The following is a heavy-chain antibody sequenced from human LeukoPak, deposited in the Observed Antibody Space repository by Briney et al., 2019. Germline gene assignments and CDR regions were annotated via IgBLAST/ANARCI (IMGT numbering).Heavy chain of an antibody. D-gene: IGHD2-2*01. J-gene: IGHJ6*02. Sequence: SQTLSLTCTVSGGSISSGDYYWSWIRQPPGKGLEWIGYIYYSGSTYYNPSLKSRVTISVDTSKNQFSLKLSSVTAADTAVYYCAXDIVVVPAASRDYYYYYGMDVWGQGTTVTVSS. CDR1: GGSISSGDYY. CDR2: IYYSGST. CDR3: AXDIVVVPAASRDYYYYYGMDV. V-gene: IGHV4-30-4*01.